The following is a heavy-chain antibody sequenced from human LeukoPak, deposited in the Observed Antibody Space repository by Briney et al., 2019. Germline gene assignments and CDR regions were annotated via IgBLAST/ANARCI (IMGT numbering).Heavy chain of an antibody. J-gene: IGHJ5*02. CDR1: DDSITIYY. V-gene: IGHV4-59*12. D-gene: IGHD3-10*01. CDR2: IDHTGST. CDR3: ARGDAYYYGSGPFDP. Sequence: PSETLSLTCTVSDDSITIYYWTWIRQPPGKGLEWIGYIDHTGSTNYNPSLNSRVTISRDTSKNQFSLKLSSVTAADTAVYYCARGDAYYYGSGPFDPWGQGTLVTVSS.